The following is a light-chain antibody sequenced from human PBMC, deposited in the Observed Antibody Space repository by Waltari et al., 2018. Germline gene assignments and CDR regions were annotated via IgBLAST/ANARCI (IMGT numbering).Light chain of an antibody. Sequence: QSALTQPASVSGSPGQSITISCAGTSSDVGAYNYVSWYQQYPGRAPKLLIYDVSKWPSGVSIRFSGSKSGNTASLTISGLQAEDEADYFCSSYANTFHYVFGTGTKVTVL. V-gene: IGLV2-14*03. CDR3: SSYANTFHYV. J-gene: IGLJ1*01. CDR2: DVS. CDR1: SSDVGAYNY.